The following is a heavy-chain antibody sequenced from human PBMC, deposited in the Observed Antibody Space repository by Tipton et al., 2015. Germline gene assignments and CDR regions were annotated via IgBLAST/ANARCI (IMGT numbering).Heavy chain of an antibody. CDR1: GGSFSDHY. V-gene: IGHV4-34*01. D-gene: IGHD3-22*01. CDR2: IHHGGST. J-gene: IGHJ4*02. Sequence: TLSLTCAVYGGSFSDHYWTWIRQPPGKGLEWIGEIHHGGSTNYNPSLKSRVTMSVDTSKNQFSLHLSSVTAADTAVYYCAREVWYNDSTGYDYWGQGTLVTVSS. CDR3: AREVWYNDSTGYDY.